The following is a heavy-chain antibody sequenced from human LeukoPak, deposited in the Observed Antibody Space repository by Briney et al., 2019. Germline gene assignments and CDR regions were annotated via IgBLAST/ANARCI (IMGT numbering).Heavy chain of an antibody. CDR2: IDPNSGGT. V-gene: IGHV1-2*02. D-gene: IGHD6-13*01. J-gene: IGHJ4*02. CDR1: GYTFTGHY. CDR3: ARWRGYSSGWSGPFDV. Sequence: ASVKVSCKASGYTFTGHYMHWVRQAPGQGLEWMGWIDPNSGGTNYAQRFQGRVTMTRDTSINTGYTGLSSLTSDDTAVYYCARWRGYSSGWSGPFDVWGQGTLVTVSS.